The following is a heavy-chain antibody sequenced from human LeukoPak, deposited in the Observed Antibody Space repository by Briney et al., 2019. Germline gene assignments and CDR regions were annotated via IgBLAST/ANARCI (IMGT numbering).Heavy chain of an antibody. CDR2: IYYSGST. V-gene: IGHV4-39*01. Sequence: PSETLSLTCTVSGGTISSSSYYWGWIRQPPGKGLEWIGSIYYSGSTYYNPSLKSRVTISVDTSKNQFSLKLSSVTAADTAVYYCARHAVTTVDFDYGGQGTLVTVSS. J-gene: IGHJ4*02. CDR1: GGTISSSSYY. D-gene: IGHD4-17*01. CDR3: ARHAVTTVDFDY.